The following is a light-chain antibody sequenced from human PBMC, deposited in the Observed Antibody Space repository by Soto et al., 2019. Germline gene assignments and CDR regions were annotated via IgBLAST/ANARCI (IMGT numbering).Light chain of an antibody. Sequence: DIQLTQSPSFLSASVGDRVTITCRASQGISSYLAWYQQKPGKAPKLLIHDASTLQTGVPSRFSGSGSGTEFTLTITSLQPEDFATYYCQQLNGYPRFTFGPGTKVDVK. CDR2: DAS. CDR1: QGISSY. V-gene: IGKV1-9*01. J-gene: IGKJ3*01. CDR3: QQLNGYPRFT.